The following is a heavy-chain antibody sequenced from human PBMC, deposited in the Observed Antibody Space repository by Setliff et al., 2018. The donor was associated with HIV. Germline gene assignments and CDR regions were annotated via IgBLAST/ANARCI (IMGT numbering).Heavy chain of an antibody. CDR3: ARDSPLSHFDY. CDR1: GFTFSSYS. CDR2: IYSDGSS. V-gene: IGHV3-53*01. Sequence: GGSLRLSCAASGFTFSSYSMNWVRQAPGKGLEWVSVIYSDGSSYYADSVRGRFTISRDNYKNTLYLQMNSVRPEDTAVYYCARDSPLSHFDYWGQGILVTVSS. J-gene: IGHJ4*02.